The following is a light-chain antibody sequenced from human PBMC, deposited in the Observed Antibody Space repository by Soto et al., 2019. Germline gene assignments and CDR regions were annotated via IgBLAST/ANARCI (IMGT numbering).Light chain of an antibody. V-gene: IGKV2-28*01. CDR2: LGS. CDR1: RSLLHSNGYNY. J-gene: IGKJ3*01. Sequence: DIVMTQSPLSLPVTPGEPASISCRSSRSLLHSNGYNYLDWYLQKPGQSPQLLINLGSNRASGVPDRFSGSGSGTDFTLKISRVEAEDVGVYYCMQALQSPFTFGPGTKVDVK. CDR3: MQALQSPFT.